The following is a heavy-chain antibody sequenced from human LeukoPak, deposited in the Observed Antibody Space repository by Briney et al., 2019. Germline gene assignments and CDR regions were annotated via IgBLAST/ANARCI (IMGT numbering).Heavy chain of an antibody. CDR2: MNPNSGNT. J-gene: IGHJ5*02. Sequence: GASVKVSCKASGYTFTSYDINWVRQATGQGLEWMGWMNPNSGNTGYAQKFQGRVTMTRNTSKSTAYMELSSLRSEDTAVYYCARGREGRYCSGGSCYRRNRFDPWGQGTLVTVSS. V-gene: IGHV1-8*01. D-gene: IGHD2-15*01. CDR1: GYTFTSYD. CDR3: ARGREGRYCSGGSCYRRNRFDP.